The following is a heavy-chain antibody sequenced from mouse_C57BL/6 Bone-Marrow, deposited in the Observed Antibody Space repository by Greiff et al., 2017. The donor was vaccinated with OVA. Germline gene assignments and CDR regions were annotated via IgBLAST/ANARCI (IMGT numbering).Heavy chain of an antibody. D-gene: IGHD1-1*01. CDR1: GYTFTSYW. Sequence: VQLQQSGAELAKPGASVKLSCKASGYTFTSYWMHWVKQRPGQGLEWIGYINPSSGYTKYNQKFKDKATLTAAKSSSTAYMQPSSLTYEDSAVYYCAAEGIRYYGSGGFAYWGQGTLVTVSA. CDR2: INPSSGYT. V-gene: IGHV1-7*01. CDR3: AAEGIRYYGSGGFAY. J-gene: IGHJ3*01.